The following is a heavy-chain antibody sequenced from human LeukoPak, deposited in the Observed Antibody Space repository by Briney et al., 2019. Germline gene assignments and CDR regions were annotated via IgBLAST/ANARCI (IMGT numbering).Heavy chain of an antibody. CDR3: ASNKGKTYYYDSSGYYFS. D-gene: IGHD3-22*01. V-gene: IGHV3-48*03. CDR2: ISSSGSTI. CDR1: GFTFSSYE. J-gene: IGHJ5*02. Sequence: GGSLRLSCAASGFTFSSYEMNWVRQAPGKGLEWVSYISSSGSTIYYADSVKGRFTISRDNAKNSLYLQMNSLRAEDTAVYYCASNKGKTYYYDSSGYYFSWGQGTLVTVSS.